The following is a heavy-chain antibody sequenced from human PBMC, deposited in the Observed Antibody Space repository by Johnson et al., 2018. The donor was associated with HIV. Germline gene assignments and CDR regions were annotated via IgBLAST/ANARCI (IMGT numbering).Heavy chain of an antibody. D-gene: IGHD5-24*01. CDR3: ARDLQPGQKPFVARWAFDI. CDR1: GFSFSDYY. Sequence: QVQLVESGGGVVQPGRSLRLSCAASGFSFSDYYMSWIRRAPGKGLEWVSYISSSSSTIYYGDSVKGRFTISRDNARNSLYLHMNSLRAEDTAVYYCARDLQPGQKPFVARWAFDIWGHGTMVTVSA. V-gene: IGHV3-11*04. J-gene: IGHJ3*02. CDR2: ISSSSSTI.